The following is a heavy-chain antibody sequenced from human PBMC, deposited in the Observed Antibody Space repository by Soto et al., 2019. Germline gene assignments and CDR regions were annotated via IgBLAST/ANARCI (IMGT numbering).Heavy chain of an antibody. CDR2: ISHDGSNK. J-gene: IGHJ3*02. CDR3: ASARRASYHDAFDI. Sequence: GGSLRLSCAASGFTFSSYAMHWFRQAPGKGLEWVAVISHDGSNKYYADSVKGRFTISRDNSKNTLYLQMNSLRAEDTAVYYCASARRASYHDAFDIWGQGTMVTVSS. CDR1: GFTFSSYA. V-gene: IGHV3-30-3*01. D-gene: IGHD2-2*01.